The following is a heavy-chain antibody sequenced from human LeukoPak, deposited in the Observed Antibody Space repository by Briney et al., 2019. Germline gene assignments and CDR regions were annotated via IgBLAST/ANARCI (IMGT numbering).Heavy chain of an antibody. CDR3: ARAIGSGSYRYYYYYMDV. J-gene: IGHJ6*03. V-gene: IGHV4-59*12. D-gene: IGHD1-26*01. CDR1: GGSISSYY. Sequence: SETLSLTCTVSGGSISSYYWSWIRQPPGKGLEWIGYIYYSGSTNYNPSLKSRVTISVDTSKNQFSLKLSSVTAADTAVYYCARAIGSGSYRYYYYYMDVWGKGTTVTVSS. CDR2: IYYSGST.